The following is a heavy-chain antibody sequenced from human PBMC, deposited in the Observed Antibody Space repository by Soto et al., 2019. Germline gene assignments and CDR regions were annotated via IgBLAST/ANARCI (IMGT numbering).Heavy chain of an antibody. CDR1: GGSISSSSYY. CDR2: IYYSGST. J-gene: IGHJ4*02. V-gene: IGHV4-39*01. Sequence: SETLSLTCTVSGGSISSSSYYWGWIRQPPGKGLEWIGSIYYSGSTYYNPSLKSRVTISVDTSKNQFYLKLSSVTAADTAVYYCARQGVYCSGGSCYLYYFDYSGKGTRVTVSS. CDR3: ARQGVYCSGGSCYLYYFDY. D-gene: IGHD2-15*01.